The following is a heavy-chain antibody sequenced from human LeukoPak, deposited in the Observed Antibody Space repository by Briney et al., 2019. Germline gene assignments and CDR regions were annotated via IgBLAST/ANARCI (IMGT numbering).Heavy chain of an antibody. CDR3: ARDNHDFWSGYYVPYYYMDV. CDR1: GYTFTSYY. D-gene: IGHD3-3*01. J-gene: IGHJ6*03. Sequence: ASVKVSCKASGYTFTSYYMHWVRQAPGQGLEWMGIINPSGGSTSYAQKFQGSVTMTRDMSTSTVYMELRSLRSDDTAVYYCARDNHDFWSGYYVPYYYMDVWGKGTTVTVSS. CDR2: INPSGGST. V-gene: IGHV1-46*01.